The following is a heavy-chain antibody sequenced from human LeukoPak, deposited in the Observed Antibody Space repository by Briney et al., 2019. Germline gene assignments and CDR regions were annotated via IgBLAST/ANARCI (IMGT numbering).Heavy chain of an antibody. CDR3: ARDIPRVDTAMAPDY. J-gene: IGHJ4*02. D-gene: IGHD5-18*01. Sequence: PGGSLRLSCAASGLTFSSDAMSWVRQAPGKGLEWVSGISESGGSTFYADSVKGRFTISRDNSKNTLDLQMNSLKAEDTAVYFCARDIPRVDTAMAPDYWGQGTLVTVSS. CDR2: ISESGGST. CDR1: GLTFSSDA. V-gene: IGHV3-23*01.